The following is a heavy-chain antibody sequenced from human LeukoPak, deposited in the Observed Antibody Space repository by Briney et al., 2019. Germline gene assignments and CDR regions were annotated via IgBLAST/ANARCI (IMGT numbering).Heavy chain of an antibody. D-gene: IGHD3/OR15-3a*01. J-gene: IGHJ4*02. V-gene: IGHV3-23*01. CDR3: AKGTGFMKGYFDY. CDR2: ISGSGGST. Sequence: GGSLRLSCAASGFSFSSYAMSWVRQAPGKGLEWVSAISGSGGSTYYADSVKGRFTISRDNSKNTLYLQMNSLRAEDTAIYYCAKGTGFMKGYFDYWGQGTLVTVSS. CDR1: GFSFSSYA.